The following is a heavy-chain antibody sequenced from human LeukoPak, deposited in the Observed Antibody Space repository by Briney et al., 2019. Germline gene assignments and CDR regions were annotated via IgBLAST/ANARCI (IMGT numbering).Heavy chain of an antibody. J-gene: IGHJ4*02. CDR3: ARDYSSSSLLDY. V-gene: IGHV4-34*01. Sequence: SETLSLTCAVYGGSFSGYYWSWIRQPPGKGLDWIGEINHSGSTNYNPSLKSRVTISVDTSKNQFSLKLSSVTAADTAVYYCARDYSSSSLLDYWGQGTLVTVSS. CDR1: GGSFSGYY. D-gene: IGHD6-6*01. CDR2: INHSGST.